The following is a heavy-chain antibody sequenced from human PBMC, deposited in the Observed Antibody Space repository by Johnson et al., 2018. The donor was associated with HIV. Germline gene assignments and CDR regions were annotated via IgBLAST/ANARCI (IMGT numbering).Heavy chain of an antibody. CDR3: ARQIIVGYHTFDM. Sequence: QVQLVESGGGLIQPGGSLRLSCAASGFTVSSYDMSWIRQAPGKGLEGVSDISSSGRTIDYADAVKGRFTISRDNAENSLYLQMNSLRAEDTAVYFCARQIIVGYHTFDMWGQVTVVTVSS. V-gene: IGHV3-11*04. J-gene: IGHJ3*02. CDR2: ISSSGRTI. D-gene: IGHD2-21*01. CDR1: GFTVSSYD.